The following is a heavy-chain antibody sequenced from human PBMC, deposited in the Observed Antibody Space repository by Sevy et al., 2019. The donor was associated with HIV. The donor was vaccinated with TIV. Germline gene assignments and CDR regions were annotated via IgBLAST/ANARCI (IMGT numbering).Heavy chain of an antibody. CDR3: ARIFRAPYYYNTGGYYRN. Sequence: SETLSLTCSVSGVSISNGGNYWAWVRQHPGKGLEWIGSIFYSGATFYNQSLEGRLSISVDTSENLLSLRLSSVTAADTAVYFCARIFRAPYYYNTGGYYRNWGQGTQVTVSS. V-gene: IGHV4-31*03. CDR2: IFYSGAT. D-gene: IGHD3-22*01. CDR1: GVSISNGGNY. J-gene: IGHJ4*02.